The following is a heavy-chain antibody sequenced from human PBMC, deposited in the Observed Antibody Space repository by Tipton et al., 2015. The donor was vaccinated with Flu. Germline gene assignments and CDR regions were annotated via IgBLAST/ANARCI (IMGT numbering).Heavy chain of an antibody. J-gene: IGHJ4*02. CDR2: MNPNTGRT. Sequence: QLVQSGAEVKKPGASVKVSCKTSGYTFTGKFLHWVRQAPGQGPEWMGWMNPNTGRTNYAQKFQGRVTMTRDTSITTAYMELSGLRSDDTAVYYCARLGGGATGTLFYWGKGTLVTVSS. CDR3: ARLGGGATGTLFY. CDR1: GYTFTGKF. D-gene: IGHD1-26*01. V-gene: IGHV1-2*02.